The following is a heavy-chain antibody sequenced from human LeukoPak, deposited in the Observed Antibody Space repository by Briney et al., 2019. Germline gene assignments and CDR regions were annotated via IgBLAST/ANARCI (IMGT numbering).Heavy chain of an antibody. CDR1: GFTFSSYS. J-gene: IGHJ4*02. D-gene: IGHD3-22*01. V-gene: IGHV3-21*01. CDR3: ARAAGDSSGYYHESYYFDY. Sequence: GGPLRLSCAASGFTFSSYSMNWVRQAPGKGLVCVSSISSISSYIYYADSVDGRFTISRDKAKNSLYLQMNTLRAEDTAVYYWARAAGDSSGYYHESYYFDYWGQGTLVTVSS. CDR2: ISSISSYI.